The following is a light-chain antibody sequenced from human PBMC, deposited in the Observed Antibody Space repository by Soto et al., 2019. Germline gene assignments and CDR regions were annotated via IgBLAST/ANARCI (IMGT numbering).Light chain of an antibody. CDR3: LQDDDYPRT. Sequence: AIQMTQSPSSLSASVGDRLIITCRASEDIGSELGWYQHRPGTAPKLLIYGASRLESGVPSRFSASGSGTYFTLVINNTQPEDCATYYCLQDDDYPRTFGQGTKVEL. CDR1: EDIGSE. CDR2: GAS. V-gene: IGKV1-6*02. J-gene: IGKJ1*01.